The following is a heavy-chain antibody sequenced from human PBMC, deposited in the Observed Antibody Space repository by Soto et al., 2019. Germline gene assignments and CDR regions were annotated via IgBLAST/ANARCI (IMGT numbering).Heavy chain of an antibody. CDR1: GGSISSGGYS. D-gene: IGHD1-7*01. J-gene: IGHJ3*02. Sequence: QLQLQESGSGLVKPSQTLSLTCAVSGGSISSGGYSWSWIRQPPGKGLEWIGYIYHSGSTYYNPSLKSRVTISVDRSKNQCSLKLSSVTAADTAVYYCARKITGTTDAFDIWGQGTMVTVSS. CDR3: ARKITGTTDAFDI. CDR2: IYHSGST. V-gene: IGHV4-30-2*01.